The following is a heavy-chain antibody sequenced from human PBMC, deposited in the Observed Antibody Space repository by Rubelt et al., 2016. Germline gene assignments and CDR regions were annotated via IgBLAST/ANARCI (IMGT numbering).Heavy chain of an antibody. J-gene: IGHJ4*02. CDR3: ARAHYYDSRGPTFDY. Sequence: QVQLVQSGAEVKKPGASVKVSCKASGYTFTAFAMHWVRHAPGQRLEWMGWISADNINSKYSQTFQGSVTITRDTSAHTAYWELSSLNSEDTAGYYWARAHYYDSRGPTFDYWGQGTVLTVSS. V-gene: IGHV1-3*01. CDR1: GYTFTAFA. CDR2: ISADNINS. D-gene: IGHD3-22*01.